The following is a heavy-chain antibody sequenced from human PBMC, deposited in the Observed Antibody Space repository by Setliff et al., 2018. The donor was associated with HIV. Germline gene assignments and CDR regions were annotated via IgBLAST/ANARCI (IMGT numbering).Heavy chain of an antibody. CDR2: IYNGGST. CDR1: GGSITGHY. D-gene: IGHD3-10*01. J-gene: IGHJ4*02. Sequence: TSETLSLTCTVSGGSITGHYCGWIRQPPGKGLEWIGNIYNGGSTNYNPSLKSRVTISADTSKNQFSLQLRSATAADTAVYYCARATMWFGRLYWGQGYLVTVSS. CDR3: ARATMWFGRLY. V-gene: IGHV4-59*11.